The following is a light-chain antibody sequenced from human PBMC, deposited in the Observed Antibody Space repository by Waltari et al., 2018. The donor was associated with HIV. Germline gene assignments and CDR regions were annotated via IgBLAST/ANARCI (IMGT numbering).Light chain of an antibody. CDR3: CSFANPNFL. CDR2: DVK. J-gene: IGLJ1*01. V-gene: IGLV2-23*02. CDR1: SRDVGTYKY. Sequence: QSALTQPASVSGSPGQSITISCTGSSRDVGTYKYISWYQQHPGTVPKLIIYDVKERPSGVSDRFSGSKSGTTASLTISGLQAEDEADYYCCSFANPNFLFGSGTKVTVL.